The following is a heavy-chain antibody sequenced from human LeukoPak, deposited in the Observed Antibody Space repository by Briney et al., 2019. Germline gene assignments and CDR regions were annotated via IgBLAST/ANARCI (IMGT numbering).Heavy chain of an antibody. J-gene: IGHJ4*02. CDR2: INPNNGDT. CDR1: GYNVPGYD. CDR3: ARGIPSFSLFGMVIY. D-gene: IGHD3-3*01. V-gene: IGHV1-2*02. Sequence: ASAKVCCKAAGYNVPGYDIHRMQHAPGHWFELIQWINPNNGDTNYAQKFQGRVTMTRDTSVSTAFMELSTLKSDDAAVYYCARGIPSFSLFGMVIYWGQGTLLTVSS.